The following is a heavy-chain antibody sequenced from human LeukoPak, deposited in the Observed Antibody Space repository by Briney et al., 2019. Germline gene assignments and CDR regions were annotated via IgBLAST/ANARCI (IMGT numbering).Heavy chain of an antibody. D-gene: IGHD3-10*01. Sequence: ASVKVSCKAYGYTFTGYGISWVRQAPGQGLEWMGWISDYNGRRNFAQKLQDRVTMTTDTSTNTAYMELRSLISDDTAFYYCARDRYGTGSYDYWGQGTLVAVSS. CDR1: GYTFTGYG. CDR3: ARDRYGTGSYDY. J-gene: IGHJ4*02. V-gene: IGHV1-18*01. CDR2: ISDYNGRR.